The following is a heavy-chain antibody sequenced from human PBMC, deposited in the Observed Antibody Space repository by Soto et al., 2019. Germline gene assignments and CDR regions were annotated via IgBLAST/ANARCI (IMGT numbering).Heavy chain of an antibody. Sequence: QLVASGGGLIQPGESLTLSCEASGFSVTNNYMYWVRQAPGKGLEWVSLIYSGGGTHYADFVNGRFIISRDNSKNTLHLQMDKLRAEDTAIYYCARDIACSSSSCQEDNFDIWGRGTLVTVSP. CDR1: GFSVTNNY. CDR2: IYSGGGT. D-gene: IGHD2-2*01. V-gene: IGHV3-53*01. CDR3: ARDIACSSSSCQEDNFDI. J-gene: IGHJ3*02.